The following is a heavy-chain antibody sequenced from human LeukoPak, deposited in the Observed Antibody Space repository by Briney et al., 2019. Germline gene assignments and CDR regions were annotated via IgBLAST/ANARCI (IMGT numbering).Heavy chain of an antibody. D-gene: IGHD3-9*01. V-gene: IGHV3-23*01. Sequence: GGSLRLSCAASGFTFSSYAMSWVRQAPGKGLEWVSAISGSGGSTYYADSVKGRFTISRDNSKNTLYLQMNSLRAEDTAVYYCARSKLTYHDILTGYYMVYYFDYWGQGTLVTVSS. CDR1: GFTFSSYA. J-gene: IGHJ4*02. CDR3: ARSKLTYHDILTGYYMVYYFDY. CDR2: ISGSGGST.